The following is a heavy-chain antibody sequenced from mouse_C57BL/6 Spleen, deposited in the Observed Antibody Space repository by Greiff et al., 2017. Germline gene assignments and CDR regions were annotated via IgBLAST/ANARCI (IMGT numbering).Heavy chain of an antibody. J-gene: IGHJ2*01. CDR2: INPNNGGT. D-gene: IGHD1-1*01. CDR1: GYTFTDYN. V-gene: IGHV1-22*01. Sequence: EVQLQQSGPELVKPGASVKMSCKASGYTFTDYNMHWVKQSHGKSLEWIGYINPNNGGTSYNQKFKGKATLTVNKSSSTAYMELRSLTSEDSAVYYCARKGAYGGYYFDYWGQGTTLTVSS. CDR3: ARKGAYGGYYFDY.